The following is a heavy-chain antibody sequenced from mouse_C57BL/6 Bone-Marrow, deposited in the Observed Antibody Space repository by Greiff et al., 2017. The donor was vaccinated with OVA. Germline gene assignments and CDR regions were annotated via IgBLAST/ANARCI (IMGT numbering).Heavy chain of an antibody. CDR1: GYTFTSYW. CDR2: IYPGSGST. Sequence: QVQLQQPGAELVKPGASVKMSCKASGYTFTSYWITWVKQRPGQGLEWIGDIYPGSGSTNYNEKFKSKATLTVDTSSSTAYMQLSSLTSEDSAVYYCATIYYYGSSSNYYAMDYWGQGTSVTVSS. D-gene: IGHD1-1*01. V-gene: IGHV1-55*01. J-gene: IGHJ4*01. CDR3: ATIYYYGSSSNYYAMDY.